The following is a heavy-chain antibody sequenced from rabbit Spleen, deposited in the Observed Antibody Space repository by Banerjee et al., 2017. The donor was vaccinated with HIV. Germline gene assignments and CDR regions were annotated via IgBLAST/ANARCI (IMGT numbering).Heavy chain of an antibody. D-gene: IGHD7-1*01. CDR1: GFSFSSSDY. J-gene: IGHJ6*01. V-gene: IGHV1S45*01. CDR3: ARDTGTSFSTYGMDL. CDR2: IAGSSSDFT. Sequence: QEQLVESGGDMVKPGASLTLTCTASGFSFSSSDYMCWVRQAPGKGLEWISCIAGSSSDFTYSATWAKGRFTCSKTSSTTVTLQMTSLTVADTATYFCARDTGTSFSTYGMDLWGQGTLVTVS.